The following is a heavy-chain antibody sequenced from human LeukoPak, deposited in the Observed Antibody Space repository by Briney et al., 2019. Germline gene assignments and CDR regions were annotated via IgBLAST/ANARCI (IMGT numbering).Heavy chain of an antibody. Sequence: GGSLRLSCAASGFTLSDYYMSWIRQAPGKGLEWVSYVSSSGSTIYYADSVKGRFTISRDNAKNPLYLQMNSLRAEDTAVYYCARDYDSSGYSDAFDIWGQGTMVTVSS. D-gene: IGHD3-22*01. CDR3: ARDYDSSGYSDAFDI. CDR2: VSSSGSTI. J-gene: IGHJ3*02. CDR1: GFTLSDYY. V-gene: IGHV3-11*04.